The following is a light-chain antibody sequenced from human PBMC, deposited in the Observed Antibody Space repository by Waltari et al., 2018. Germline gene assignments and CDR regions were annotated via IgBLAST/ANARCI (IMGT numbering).Light chain of an antibody. CDR2: QDI. CDR3: QAWDTSTANV. Sequence: SDDLTQAPSVSVSPGQTASTACSGDKLGDKYVSWYQLKPGQSPVLIIYQDIKRPSGIPERFSGSTSGNTATLTITGTQAMDEADYYCQAWDTSTANVFGTGTKVTVL. J-gene: IGLJ1*01. V-gene: IGLV3-1*01. CDR1: KLGDKY.